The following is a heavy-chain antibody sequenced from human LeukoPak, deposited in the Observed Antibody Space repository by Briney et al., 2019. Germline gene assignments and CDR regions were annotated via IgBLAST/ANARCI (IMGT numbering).Heavy chain of an antibody. CDR1: GFTFSSYG. J-gene: IGHJ4*02. Sequence: GGTLRLSCAASGFTFSSYGMSWVRQAPGKGLEWVSAISGSGGSTYYADSVKGRFTISRDNSKNTLYLQMNSLRAGDTAVYYCARRAGAYSHPYDYWGQGTLVTVSS. CDR3: ARRAGAYSHPYDY. D-gene: IGHD4/OR15-4a*01. V-gene: IGHV3-23*01. CDR2: ISGSGGST.